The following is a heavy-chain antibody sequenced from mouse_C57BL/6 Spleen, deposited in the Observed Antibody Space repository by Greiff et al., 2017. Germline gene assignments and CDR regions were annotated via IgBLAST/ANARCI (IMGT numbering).Heavy chain of an antibody. CDR2: IFPGSGST. V-gene: IGHV1-75*01. CDR1: GYTFTDYY. J-gene: IGHJ4*01. D-gene: IGHD4-1*01. CDR3: ARCWDGSLYAMDY. Sequence: VKLQQSGPELVKPGASVKISCKASGYTFTDYYINWVKQRPGQGLGWIGWIFPGSGSTYYNEKFKGKATLTVDKSSSTAYMLLSSLTSEDSAVYFCARCWDGSLYAMDYWGQGTSVTVSS.